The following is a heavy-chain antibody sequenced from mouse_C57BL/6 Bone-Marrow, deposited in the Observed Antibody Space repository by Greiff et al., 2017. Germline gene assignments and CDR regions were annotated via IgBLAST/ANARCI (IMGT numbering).Heavy chain of an antibody. D-gene: IGHD2-4*01. CDR1: GYTFTSYW. CDR2: IDPSDSYT. J-gene: IGHJ3*01. Sequence: QVQLQQPGAELVRPGTSVKLSCKASGYTFTSYWMHWVKQRPGQGLEWIGVIDPSDSYTNYNQKFKGKATLTVDTSSSTAYMQLSSLTSEDSAVYYCARRGGLSTMITTWFADWGQGTLVTVSA. V-gene: IGHV1-59*01. CDR3: ARRGGLSTMITTWFAD.